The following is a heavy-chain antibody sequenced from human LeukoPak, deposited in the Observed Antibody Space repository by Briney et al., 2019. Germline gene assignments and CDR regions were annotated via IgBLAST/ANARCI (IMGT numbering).Heavy chain of an antibody. CDR2: ISGSGDAT. V-gene: IGHV3-23*01. D-gene: IGHD3-10*01. J-gene: IGHJ4*02. CDR1: GFSVTTND. CDR3: AKVAFRGVIPFY. Sequence: GGSLRLSCAVSGFSVTTNDMSWVRQAPGKGLEWVSGISGSGDATYYADSVKGRFTISRDNSKNTLYLQMNSLRAEDTAVYYCAKVAFRGVIPFYWGQGTLVTVSS.